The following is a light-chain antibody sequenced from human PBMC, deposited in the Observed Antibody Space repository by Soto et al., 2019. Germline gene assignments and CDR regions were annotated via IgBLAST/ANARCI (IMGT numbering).Light chain of an antibody. V-gene: IGLV1-44*01. CDR2: SDN. CDR1: RSNIGTNT. CDR3: AAWDDSLNGRV. Sequence: QSVLTQPPSTSETPGQRVTISCSGRRSNIGTNTVTWYQQLPGTAPKLLIYSDNQRPSGVPDRFSGSKSGTSASLAITDLQSEDEADYYCAAWDDSLNGRVFGGGTKLTVL. J-gene: IGLJ2*01.